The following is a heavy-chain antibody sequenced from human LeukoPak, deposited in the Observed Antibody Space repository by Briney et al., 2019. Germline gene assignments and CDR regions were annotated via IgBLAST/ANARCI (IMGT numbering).Heavy chain of an antibody. CDR2: IYYSGST. CDR3: ARDLYQPPRGMDV. Sequence: KSSETLSLTCTVSGGSISSGGYYWSWIRQHPGKGLEWIGYIYYSGSTYYNPSLKSRVTISVDTSKNQFSLKLSSVTAADTAVYYCARDLYQPPRGMDVWGQGTTVTVSS. D-gene: IGHD2-2*01. V-gene: IGHV4-31*03. J-gene: IGHJ6*02. CDR1: GGSISSGGYY.